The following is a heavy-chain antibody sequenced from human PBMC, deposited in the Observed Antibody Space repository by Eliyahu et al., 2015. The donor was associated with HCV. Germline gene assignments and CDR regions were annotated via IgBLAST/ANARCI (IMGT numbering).Heavy chain of an antibody. CDR2: XNHSGST. J-gene: IGHJ5*02. D-gene: IGHD3-16*01. CDR3: ARGLTFGGAVAPPANWFDP. Sequence: QVQLQQWGAGLLKPSETLSLTCXVYGGSFSGYXXSWFRXPPGKGLXWIGEXNHSGSTNYNPSLKSRVTISVDTSKKQFSVKLTSVTAADTAVYYCARGLTFGGAVAPPANWFDPWGQGTLVTVFS. V-gene: IGHV4-34*01. CDR1: GGSFSGYX.